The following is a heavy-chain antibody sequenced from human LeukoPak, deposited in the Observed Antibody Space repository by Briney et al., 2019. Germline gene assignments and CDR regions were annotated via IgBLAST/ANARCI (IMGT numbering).Heavy chain of an antibody. J-gene: IGHJ6*02. CDR1: EFTFSRYT. CDR3: TRDLMDYDVSTGLHHYYMDV. V-gene: IGHV3-21*01. D-gene: IGHD3-9*01. CDR2: ISGSSTFM. Sequence: GGSLRLSCAASEFTFSRYTMNWVRQAPGKGLEWVSSISGSSTFMYYSNSVRGRFTISRDNAENSLYLQMSSLRVEDTAVYYCTRDLMDYDVSTGLHHYYMDVWGQGTTVTVSS.